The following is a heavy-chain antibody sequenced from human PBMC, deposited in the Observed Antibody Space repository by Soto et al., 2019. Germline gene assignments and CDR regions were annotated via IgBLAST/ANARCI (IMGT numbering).Heavy chain of an antibody. CDR2: ISAYNGNT. D-gene: IGHD3-10*01. CDR1: GYTFTSYG. V-gene: IGHV1-18*01. CDR3: AKAVDVLWWNYYYYGMDV. J-gene: IGHJ6*02. Sequence: QVQLVQSGAEVKKPGASVKVSCKASGYTFTSYGISWVRQAPGQGLEWMGWISAYNGNTNYAQKLQGRVTMTTDTSTSTAYMELRSLRSDDTAVYYCAKAVDVLWWNYYYYGMDVWGQGTTVTVSS.